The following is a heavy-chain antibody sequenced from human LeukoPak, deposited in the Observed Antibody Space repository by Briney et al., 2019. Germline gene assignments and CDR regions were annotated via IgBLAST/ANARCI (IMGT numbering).Heavy chain of an antibody. CDR3: ARDPTYYFGSGTIDD. Sequence: GGSLRLSCAASGFTFSSYEMNWVRQAPGKGLEWVSYISSSGSTIYYADSVKGRFTISRDNAKNTLFLQMNSLRAEDTAVYYCARDPTYYFGSGTIDDWGRGTLVTVSS. V-gene: IGHV3-48*03. J-gene: IGHJ4*02. CDR2: ISSSGSTI. D-gene: IGHD3-10*01. CDR1: GFTFSSYE.